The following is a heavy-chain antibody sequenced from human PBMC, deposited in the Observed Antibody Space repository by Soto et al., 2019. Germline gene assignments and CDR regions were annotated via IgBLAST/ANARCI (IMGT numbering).Heavy chain of an antibody. Sequence: PGGSLRLSCAASGFTFSSYAMSWVRQAPGKGLEWVSAISGSGGSTYYADSVKGRFTISRDNSKNTLYLQMNSLRAEDTAVYYCAKDYEQENYDFWSGYPSGYWGQGTLVTVSS. CDR3: AKDYEQENYDFWSGYPSGY. D-gene: IGHD3-3*01. CDR2: ISGSGGST. CDR1: GFTFSSYA. J-gene: IGHJ4*02. V-gene: IGHV3-23*01.